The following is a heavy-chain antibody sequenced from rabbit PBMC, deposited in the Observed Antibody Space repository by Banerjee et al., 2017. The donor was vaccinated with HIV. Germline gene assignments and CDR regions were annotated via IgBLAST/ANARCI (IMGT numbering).Heavy chain of an antibody. Sequence: QEQLVESGGGLVQPEGSLTLTCTASGFSFSSGHWICWGLQAPGEGLECIGCINTDSWYASWAKGRFTISKGSTTVTLQMTSLAVADTATYFCAIIIHWSYGMFLWGQGTRVTVS. D-gene: IGHD1-1*01. CDR3: AIIIHWSYGMFL. V-gene: IGHV1S45*01. CDR2: INTDS. CDR1: GFSFSSGHW. J-gene: IGHJ6*01.